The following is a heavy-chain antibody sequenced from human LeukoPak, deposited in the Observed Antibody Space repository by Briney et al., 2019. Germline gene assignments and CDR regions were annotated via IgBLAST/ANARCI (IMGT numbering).Heavy chain of an antibody. CDR1: GFTFSSYW. CDR2: IKQDGSEK. D-gene: IGHD3-3*01. Sequence: GGSLRLSCAASGFTFSSYWMSWVRRAPGKGLEWVANIKQDGSEKYCVDSVKGRFTISRDNAKNSLYLQMNSLRAEDTAVYYCARVRPDTIFGVVRYYYYYGMDVWGQGTTVTVSS. CDR3: ARVRPDTIFGVVRYYYYYGMDV. V-gene: IGHV3-7*05. J-gene: IGHJ6*02.